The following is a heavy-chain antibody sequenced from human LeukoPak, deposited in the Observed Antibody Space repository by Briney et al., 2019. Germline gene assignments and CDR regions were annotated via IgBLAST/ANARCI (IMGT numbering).Heavy chain of an antibody. CDR3: ARQGSNWYFEYFQH. CDR1: GGSISSSRNY. V-gene: IGHV4-39*01. CDR2: IHYSGST. Sequence: SETLSLTCTVSGGSISSSRNYWGWIRQPPVKRLEWIGSIHYSGSTYYSPSLKSRVTISVHMSKDQFSLKLTSVTAADTAVYYCARQGSNWYFEYFQHWGQGTLVTVSS. J-gene: IGHJ1*01. D-gene: IGHD4-11*01.